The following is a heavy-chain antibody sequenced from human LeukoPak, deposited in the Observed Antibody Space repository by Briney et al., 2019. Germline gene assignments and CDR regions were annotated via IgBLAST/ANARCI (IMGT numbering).Heavy chain of an antibody. CDR2: ISGSGGST. CDR3: VKGGRYCSSTRCYASIDY. V-gene: IGHV3-23*01. D-gene: IGHD2-2*01. Sequence: GGSLRLSCAASGFTFSSYAMSWVRQAPGKGLEWVSAISGSGGSTYYADSVKGRFTISRDNSKNTLYLQMNSLRAEDTAVYYCVKGGRYCSSTRCYASIDYWGQGTLVTVSS. J-gene: IGHJ4*02. CDR1: GFTFSSYA.